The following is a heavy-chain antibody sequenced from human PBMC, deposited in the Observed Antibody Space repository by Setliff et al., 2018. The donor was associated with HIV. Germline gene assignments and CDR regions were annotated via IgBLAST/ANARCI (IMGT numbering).Heavy chain of an antibody. CDR2: IYYSGST. CDR3: ARESQQYYDILTGFNYYYGMDV. Sequence: KASETLSLTCTVSGGSISSYYWSWIRQPPGKGLEWIGYIYYSGSTNYNPSLKSRVTISVDTSKNQFSLKLSSVTAADTAVYYCARESQQYYDILTGFNYYYGMDVWGRGITVTVSS. J-gene: IGHJ6*02. CDR1: GGSISSYY. V-gene: IGHV4-59*01. D-gene: IGHD3-9*01.